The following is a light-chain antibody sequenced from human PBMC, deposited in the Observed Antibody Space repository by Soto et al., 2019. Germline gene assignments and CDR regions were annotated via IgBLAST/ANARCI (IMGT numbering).Light chain of an antibody. CDR1: SSDVGAYEY. CDR3: SSYTTPSTWV. CDR2: EVS. Sequence: QSALTQPASVSGSLGQSITISCTGTSSDVGAYEYVSWYQQHPGKAPKLMIYEVSNRPSGVSNRFSGSKSGNTASLTISGLQAEDESDFYCSSYTTPSTWVFGGVTKLTVL. V-gene: IGLV2-14*01. J-gene: IGLJ3*02.